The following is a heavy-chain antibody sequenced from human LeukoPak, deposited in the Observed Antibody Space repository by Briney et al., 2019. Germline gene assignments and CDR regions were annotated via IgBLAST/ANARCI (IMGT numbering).Heavy chain of an antibody. J-gene: IGHJ4*02. V-gene: IGHV1-69*15. Sequence: ASVKVSCKASGGTFSSYAISWVRQAPGQGLEWMGRIIPIFGTANYAQKFQGRVTITADESTSTAYMELSSLRSEDTAVYYCARNCGGDCFIPYFDYWGQGTLVTVSS. CDR2: IIPIFGTA. CDR1: GGTFSSYA. CDR3: ARNCGGDCFIPYFDY. D-gene: IGHD2-21*01.